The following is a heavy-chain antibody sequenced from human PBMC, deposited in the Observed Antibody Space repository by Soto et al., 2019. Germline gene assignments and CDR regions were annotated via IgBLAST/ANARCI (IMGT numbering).Heavy chain of an antibody. D-gene: IGHD3-10*01. CDR2: INSVASYV. CDR3: TRDRSSFMRGRIRGPYGGLDV. CDR1: RFAFSSYI. Sequence: QLVESGGGLVKPGGSLRVSCAASRFAFSSYIMHWVRQAPMKGLEWVASINSVASYVYYADSVEGRFTISRDNAKNSVYLQMNSLRAEDTAVYYCTRDRSSFMRGRIRGPYGGLDVWGQGTTVLVS. J-gene: IGHJ6*02. V-gene: IGHV3-21*01.